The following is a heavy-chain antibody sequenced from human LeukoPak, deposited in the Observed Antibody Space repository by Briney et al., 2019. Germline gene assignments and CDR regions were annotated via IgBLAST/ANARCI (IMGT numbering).Heavy chain of an antibody. J-gene: IGHJ3*02. CDR3: ANLPPLLPYCSSTSCYDAFDI. CDR2: IRYDGSNK. CDR1: GFTFSSYG. V-gene: IGHV3-30*02. D-gene: IGHD2-2*01. Sequence: GGSLRLSCAASGFTFSSYGVHWVRQAPGKGLEWVAFIRYDGSNKYYADSVKGRFTISRDNSKNTLYLQMNSLRAEDTAVYYCANLPPLLPYCSSTSCYDAFDIWGQGTMVTVSS.